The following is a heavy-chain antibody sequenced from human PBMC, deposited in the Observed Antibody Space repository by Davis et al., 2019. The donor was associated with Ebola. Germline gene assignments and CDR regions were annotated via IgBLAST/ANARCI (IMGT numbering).Heavy chain of an antibody. J-gene: IGHJ6*02. D-gene: IGHD6-6*01. CDR3: ARDYLDGSSSARGYYYYYGMDV. CDR2: IIPILGIA. Sequence: SVKVSCKASGGTFSSYAISWVRQAPGQGLEWMGRIIPILGIANYAQKFQGRVTITADKSTSTAYMELSSLRSEDTAVYYCARDYLDGSSSARGYYYYYGMDVWGQGTTVTVSS. V-gene: IGHV1-69*04. CDR1: GGTFSSYA.